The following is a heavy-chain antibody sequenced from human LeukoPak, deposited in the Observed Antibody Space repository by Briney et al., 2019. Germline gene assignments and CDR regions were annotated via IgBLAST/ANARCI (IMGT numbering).Heavy chain of an antibody. J-gene: IGHJ3*02. D-gene: IGHD2-15*01. CDR3: ARQPPRGLGSDAFDI. Sequence: PSETLSLTCTVSGGSISSYYWSWIRQPPGKGLEWIGYIYYSGSTNYNPSLKSRVTISVDTSKNQFSLKLSSVTAADTAVYYCARQPPRGLGSDAFDIWGQGTMVTVSS. V-gene: IGHV4-59*08. CDR1: GGSISSYY. CDR2: IYYSGST.